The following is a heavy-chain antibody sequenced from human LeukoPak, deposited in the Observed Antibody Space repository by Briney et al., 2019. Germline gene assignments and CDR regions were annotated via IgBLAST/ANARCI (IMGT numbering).Heavy chain of an antibody. Sequence: SETLSLTSAVYGGSFSGYYWSWIRQPPGKGLEWIGEINHSGSTNYNPSLKSRVTISVDTSKNQFSLKLSSVTAADTAVYYCARGGRYYDSSGPPPLDYWGQGTLVTVSS. CDR2: INHSGST. J-gene: IGHJ4*02. CDR1: GGSFSGYY. D-gene: IGHD3-22*01. CDR3: ARGGRYYDSSGPPPLDY. V-gene: IGHV4-34*01.